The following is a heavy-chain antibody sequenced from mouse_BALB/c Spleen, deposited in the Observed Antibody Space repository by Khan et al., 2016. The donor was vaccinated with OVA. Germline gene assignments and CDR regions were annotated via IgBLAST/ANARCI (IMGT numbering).Heavy chain of an antibody. CDR2: ISNLADSI. CDR3: ARSWAMDY. J-gene: IGHJ4*01. Sequence: EVELVESGGGLVQPGGSRKLSCAASGFTFSDYGMAWVRQAPGKGPEWVAFISNLADSIYYVDTVTGRFTISRENAKNTLYLEMSSLRSEDTAMYYCARSWAMDYWGQGTSVTVSS. V-gene: IGHV5-15*02. CDR1: GFTFSDYG.